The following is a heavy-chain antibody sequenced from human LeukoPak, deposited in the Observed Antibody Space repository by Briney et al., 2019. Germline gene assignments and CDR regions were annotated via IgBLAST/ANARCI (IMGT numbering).Heavy chain of an antibody. CDR3: ARESTIDDYVWGSYHPTGVDY. Sequence: ASVKVSCKASGYTFTSYGISWVRQAPGQGLEWMGWISAYNGNTNYAQKLQGRVTMTTDTSTSTAYMELRSLRSDDTAVYYCARESTIDDYVWGSYHPTGVDYWGQGTLVTVSS. V-gene: IGHV1-18*01. D-gene: IGHD3-16*02. J-gene: IGHJ4*02. CDR2: ISAYNGNT. CDR1: GYTFTSYG.